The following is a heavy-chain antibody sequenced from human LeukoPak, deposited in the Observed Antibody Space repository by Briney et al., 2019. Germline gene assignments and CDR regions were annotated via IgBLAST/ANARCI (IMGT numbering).Heavy chain of an antibody. CDR3: ARDQNQLWFGELLFDY. Sequence: GGSLRLSCAASGFTFSSYSMNWVRQAPGKGLEWVSSISSSSSYIYYADPVKGRFTISRDNAKNSLYLQMNSLRAEDTAVYYCARDQNQLWFGELLFDYWGQGTLVTVSS. J-gene: IGHJ4*02. D-gene: IGHD3-10*01. V-gene: IGHV3-21*01. CDR2: ISSSSSYI. CDR1: GFTFSSYS.